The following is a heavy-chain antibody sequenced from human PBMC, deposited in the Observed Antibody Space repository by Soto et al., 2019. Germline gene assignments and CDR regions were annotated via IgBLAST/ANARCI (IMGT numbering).Heavy chain of an antibody. J-gene: IGHJ4*02. V-gene: IGHV1-18*01. Sequence: GASVKVSCKTSGYTFSNSGISWVRQAPGQGLEWLGWINNNNGKTNCAQKLQDGLTLTTDTSTSTAYMELRSLRSDDTAMYYCAKATGSSFDNWGQGTLVTVSS. D-gene: IGHD6-6*01. CDR3: AKATGSSFDN. CDR1: GYTFSNSG. CDR2: INNNNGKT.